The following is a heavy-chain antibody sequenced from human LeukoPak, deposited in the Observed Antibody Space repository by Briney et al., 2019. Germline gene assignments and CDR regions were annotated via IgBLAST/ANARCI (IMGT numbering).Heavy chain of an antibody. CDR2: IIPLFGTA. J-gene: IGHJ4*02. CDR1: GGTFSSYA. CDR3: ARDAAYSSGSNDY. V-gene: IGHV1-69*13. Sequence: ASVKVSCKASGGTFSSYAISWVRQAPGQGLEWMGGIIPLFGTADYIQKFQGRVTITADESTNTAYMELSRLRSDDTAVYYCARDAAYSSGSNDYWGQGTLVTVSS. D-gene: IGHD6-19*01.